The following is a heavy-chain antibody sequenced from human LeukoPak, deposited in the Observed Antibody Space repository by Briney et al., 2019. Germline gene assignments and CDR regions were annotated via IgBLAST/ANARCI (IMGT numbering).Heavy chain of an antibody. CDR3: ARDSPNYSKGAIDI. CDR2: VSTDGTST. J-gene: IGHJ3*02. CDR1: GFTFSSHG. Sequence: GGSLRLSCAASGFTFSSHGMHWVRQAPGKGLVWVSHVSTDGTSTSYVDSGKGRFTISRDNAKNPLYLPMNSLRAEDTAVYYCARDSPNYSKGAIDIWGQGTMVTVSS. D-gene: IGHD1-7*01. V-gene: IGHV3-74*01.